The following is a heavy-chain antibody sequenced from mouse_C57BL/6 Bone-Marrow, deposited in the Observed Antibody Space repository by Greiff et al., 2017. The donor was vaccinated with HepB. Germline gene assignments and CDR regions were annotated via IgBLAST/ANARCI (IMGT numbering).Heavy chain of an antibody. Sequence: QVQLQQPGAELVKPGASVKLSCKASGYTFTSYWMQWVNQRPGQGLEWIGEIDPSDSYTNYNQKFKGKATLTVDTSSSTAYMQLGSLTSEDSAVYYCYYGSSYYWGQGTTLTVSS. CDR2: IDPSDSYT. D-gene: IGHD1-1*01. J-gene: IGHJ2*01. CDR1: GYTFTSYW. V-gene: IGHV1-50*01. CDR3: YYGSSYY.